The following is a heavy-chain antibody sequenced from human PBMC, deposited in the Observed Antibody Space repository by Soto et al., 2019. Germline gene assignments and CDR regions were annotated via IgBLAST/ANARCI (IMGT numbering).Heavy chain of an antibody. D-gene: IGHD3-22*01. CDR1: GCTFSSYA. CDR2: IIPIFGTA. J-gene: IGHJ4*02. Sequence: SVKASCKASGCTFSSYAISCVRQAPEQGLEWMGGIIPIFGTANYAQKFQGRVTITADESTSTAYMELSSLRSEDTAVYYCARGKLYYYDLDYFDYWGQGTLVTVSS. V-gene: IGHV1-69*13. CDR3: ARGKLYYYDLDYFDY.